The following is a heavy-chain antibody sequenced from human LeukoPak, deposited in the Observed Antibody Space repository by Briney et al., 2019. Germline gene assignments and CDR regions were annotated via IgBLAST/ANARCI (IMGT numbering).Heavy chain of an antibody. Sequence: SETLSLTCTVSGGSISSGDYYWSWIRQPPGKGLEWIGYIYYSGSTYYNPSLKSRVTISVDTSKNQFSLKLSSVTAADTAVYYCARARYSSSWHALLDYWGQGTLVTVSS. CDR1: GGSISSGDYY. CDR2: IYYSGST. CDR3: ARARYSSSWHALLDY. V-gene: IGHV4-30-4*01. J-gene: IGHJ4*02. D-gene: IGHD6-13*01.